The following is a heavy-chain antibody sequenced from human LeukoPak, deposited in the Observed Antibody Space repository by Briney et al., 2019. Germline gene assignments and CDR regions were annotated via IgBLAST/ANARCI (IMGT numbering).Heavy chain of an antibody. Sequence: GGSLRLSCAASGFTFTSYAMSWVRQAPGKELEWVSTISNGGANTYYADSVKGRFTISRDNSKNTLYLQMNSLRAEDTAVYSCAKEYYSGSGTYLYYFDYWGQGTLVTVSS. V-gene: IGHV3-23*01. J-gene: IGHJ4*02. CDR1: GFTFTSYA. D-gene: IGHD3-10*01. CDR3: AKEYYSGSGTYLYYFDY. CDR2: ISNGGANT.